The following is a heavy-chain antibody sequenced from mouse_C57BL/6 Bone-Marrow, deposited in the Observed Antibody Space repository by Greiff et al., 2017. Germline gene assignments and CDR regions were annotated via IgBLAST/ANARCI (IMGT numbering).Heavy chain of an antibody. CDR3: AGEWPNTVVRD. CDR2: IYPGGGST. CDR1: GYTFTSSW. V-gene: IGHV1-55*01. J-gene: IGHJ2*01. Sequence: VHVKQPGAELVKPGASVKMSCKASGYTFTSSWITWVKQRPGQGLEWIGGIYPGGGSTNYNEKFKSKVTLTVDTSSSTAYMQLSSLTSEDSAVXYCAGEWPNTVVRDWGQGTTLTVSS. D-gene: IGHD1-1*01.